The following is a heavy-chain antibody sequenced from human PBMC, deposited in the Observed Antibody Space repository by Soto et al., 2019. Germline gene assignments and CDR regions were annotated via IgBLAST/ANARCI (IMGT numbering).Heavy chain of an antibody. D-gene: IGHD1-26*01. Sequence: PSETLSLTCTVSGGSMSNYYWSWIRQPPGKGLEWIGFIYSRGDTNYNPSVESRVTISIDRSKNQLSLRLSSVTAADTAVYYCARRVSGSYSLYYFDYWGQGTLVTV. CDR3: ARRVSGSYSLYYFDY. CDR1: GGSMSNYY. CDR2: IYSRGDT. J-gene: IGHJ4*02. V-gene: IGHV4-59*08.